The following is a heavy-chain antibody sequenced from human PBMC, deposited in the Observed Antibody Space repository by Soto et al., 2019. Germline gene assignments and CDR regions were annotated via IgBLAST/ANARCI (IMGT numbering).Heavy chain of an antibody. Sequence: SETLSLTCTVSGGSISSYYWSWIRQPPGKGLEWIGYIYYSGSTNYNPSLKSRVTISVDTSKNQFSLRLSSVTAADTAVYYCARLRAVAGGYYYYYYGMDVWGQGTTVTVSS. J-gene: IGHJ6*02. CDR2: IYYSGST. V-gene: IGHV4-59*01. CDR3: ARLRAVAGGYYYYYYGMDV. D-gene: IGHD6-19*01. CDR1: GGSISSYY.